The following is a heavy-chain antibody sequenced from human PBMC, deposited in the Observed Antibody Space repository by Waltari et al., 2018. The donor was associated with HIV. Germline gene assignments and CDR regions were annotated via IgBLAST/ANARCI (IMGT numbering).Heavy chain of an antibody. CDR2: IYSGGST. D-gene: IGHD6-13*01. J-gene: IGHJ4*02. Sequence: EVQLVESGGGLVQPGGSLRLSCAASGFTVSSNYMRWVRQAPGKGLEWVSVIYSGGSTYYADSVKGRFTISRDNSKNTLYLQMNSLRAEDTAVYYCARDLPGIAAAVGYWGQGTLVTVSS. V-gene: IGHV3-66*02. CDR1: GFTVSSNY. CDR3: ARDLPGIAAAVGY.